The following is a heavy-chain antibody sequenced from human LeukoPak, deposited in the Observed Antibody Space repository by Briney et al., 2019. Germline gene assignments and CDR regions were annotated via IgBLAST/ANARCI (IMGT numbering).Heavy chain of an antibody. V-gene: IGHV3-30*18. CDR2: ISYDGSNK. J-gene: IGHJ4*02. D-gene: IGHD6-19*01. CDR3: AKFRGSGWSPEGY. Sequence: GRSLRLSCAASGFTFSSYGMHWVRQAPGKGLEWVAVISYDGSNKYYADSVKGRFTISRDNSENTLYLQMNSLRAEDTAVYYCAKFRGSGWSPEGYWGQGTLVTVPS. CDR1: GFTFSSYG.